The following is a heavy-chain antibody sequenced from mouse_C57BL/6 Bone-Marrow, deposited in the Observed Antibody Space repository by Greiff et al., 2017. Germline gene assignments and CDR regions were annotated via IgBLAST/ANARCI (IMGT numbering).Heavy chain of an antibody. D-gene: IGHD2-5*01. J-gene: IGHJ2*01. CDR3: ARQSNYGY. V-gene: IGHV1-50*01. Sequence: QVQLQQPGAELVKPGASVKLSCKASGYTLTSYWMQWVKQRPGQGLEWIGAIDPSDSDTNYNQKFKGKATLTVDTSSSTAYMQLSSLTSEDSAVDYCARQSNYGYWGQGTTLTVSS. CDR2: IDPSDSDT. CDR1: GYTLTSYW.